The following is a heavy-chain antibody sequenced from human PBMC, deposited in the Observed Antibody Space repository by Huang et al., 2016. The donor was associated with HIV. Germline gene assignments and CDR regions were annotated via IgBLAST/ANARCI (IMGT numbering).Heavy chain of an antibody. CDR1: GGSFGGYF. J-gene: IGHJ5*01. CDR3: AREIMISFGGPFDS. V-gene: IGHV4-34*02. Sequence: QVQLEQWGAGLLKPSETLSLTCAVYGGSFGGYFWNWIRQSPGKGLEWIGQINHAGVTDYNPSLKSRATISVDTSKNQFSLKLTSGTAADTAIYYCAREIMISFGGPFDSWGHGNLVTVSS. CDR2: INHAGVT. D-gene: IGHD3-16*01.